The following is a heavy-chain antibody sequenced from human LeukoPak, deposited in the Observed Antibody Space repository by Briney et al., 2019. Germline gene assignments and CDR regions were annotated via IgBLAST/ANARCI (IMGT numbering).Heavy chain of an antibody. D-gene: IGHD6-13*01. CDR3: ARDMAGVGQQLVWWFDP. CDR2: VYYSGST. J-gene: IGHJ5*02. CDR1: GGSISSSSYY. V-gene: IGHV4-39*07. Sequence: SETLSLTCTVSGGSISSSSYYWGWIRQPPGKGLEWIGSVYYSGSTYYNPSLKSRVTISVDTSKNQFSLKLSSVTAADTAVYYCARDMAGVGQQLVWWFDPWGQGTLVTVSS.